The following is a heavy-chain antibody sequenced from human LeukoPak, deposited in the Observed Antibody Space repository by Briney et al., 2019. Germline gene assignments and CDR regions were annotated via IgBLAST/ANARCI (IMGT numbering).Heavy chain of an antibody. CDR2: IYSGGNT. CDR3: ARDGYYYDISGYHAFDI. Sequence: PGGSLRLSCAASGFTVSSNYMSWVRQAPGKGLEWVSIIYSGGNTDYADSVKGRFTISRDNSKNTLYLQMNGLRAEDTAVYYCARDGYYYDISGYHAFDIWGQGTMVTVSS. J-gene: IGHJ3*02. CDR1: GFTVSSNY. D-gene: IGHD3-22*01. V-gene: IGHV3-53*01.